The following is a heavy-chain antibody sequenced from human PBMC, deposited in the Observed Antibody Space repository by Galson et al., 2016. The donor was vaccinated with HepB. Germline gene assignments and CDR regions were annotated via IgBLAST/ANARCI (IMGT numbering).Heavy chain of an antibody. CDR3: ARGSDRTQTAIVGATTSFDY. Sequence: SLRLSCAASGFTFSSYTMNWVRQAPGKGLEWVSYISSTSTTIYSADSVKGRFIISRDNAKNSLYLQMHSLRDEDTAVYYCARGSDRTQTAIVGATTSFDYWGQRTLVTVSS. J-gene: IGHJ4*02. D-gene: IGHD1-26*01. CDR1: GFTFSSYT. V-gene: IGHV3-48*02. CDR2: ISSTSTTI.